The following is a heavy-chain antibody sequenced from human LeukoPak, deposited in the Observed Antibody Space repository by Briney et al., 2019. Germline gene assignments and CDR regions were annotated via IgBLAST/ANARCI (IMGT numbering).Heavy chain of an antibody. CDR1: GGSISSSNW. CDR3: ARDLAPLRYDSSGYPPGYYYYYMDV. D-gene: IGHD3-22*01. V-gene: IGHV4-4*02. Sequence: SETLSLTCAVSGGSISSSNWWRGVRQPPGKGLEWIGESYHSGSTNYNPSLKSRVTISVDKSKNQFSLQLSSVTAADTAVYYCARDLAPLRYDSSGYPPGYYYYYMDVWGKGTTVTVSS. CDR2: SYHSGST. J-gene: IGHJ6*03.